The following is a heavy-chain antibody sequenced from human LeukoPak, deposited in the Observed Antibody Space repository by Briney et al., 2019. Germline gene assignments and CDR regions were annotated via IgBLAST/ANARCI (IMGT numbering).Heavy chain of an antibody. CDR2: IIPILGIA. V-gene: IGHV1-69*04. J-gene: IGHJ6*02. Sequence: SVKVSCKASGCTFSSYAISWVRQAPGQGLEWMGRIIPILGIANYAQKFQGRVTITADKSTSTAYMELSSLRSEDTAVYYCARAGGSYSGYYYYGMDVWGQGTTVTVSS. CDR1: GCTFSSYA. D-gene: IGHD1-26*01. CDR3: ARAGGSYSGYYYYGMDV.